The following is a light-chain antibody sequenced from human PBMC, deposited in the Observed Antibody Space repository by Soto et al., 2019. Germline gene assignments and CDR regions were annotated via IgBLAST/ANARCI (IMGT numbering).Light chain of an antibody. J-gene: IGKJ1*01. Sequence: EFVLTQSPGTLSLSPWERATLSCRASQSLSSSYLAWYQQKPGQAPRLLIYGASSRATGIPDRFSGGGSGTDFTLTISRLEPEDFAVYYCQQYGSSPWTFGQGTKVDIK. CDR1: QSLSSSY. V-gene: IGKV3-20*01. CDR3: QQYGSSPWT. CDR2: GAS.